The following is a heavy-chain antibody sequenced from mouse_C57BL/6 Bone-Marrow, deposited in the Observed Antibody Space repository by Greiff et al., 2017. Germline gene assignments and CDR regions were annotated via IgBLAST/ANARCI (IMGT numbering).Heavy chain of an antibody. CDR2: IYPRSGNT. V-gene: IGHV1-81*01. J-gene: IGHJ3*01. Sequence: VQVVESGAELARPGASVKLSCKASGYTFTSYGISWVKQRTGQGLEWIGEIYPRSGNTYYNEKFKGKATLTADKSSSTAYMELRSLTSEDSAVYFCARSAYYYGSSPFAYWGQGTLVTVSA. CDR3: ARSAYYYGSSPFAY. CDR1: GYTFTSYG. D-gene: IGHD1-1*01.